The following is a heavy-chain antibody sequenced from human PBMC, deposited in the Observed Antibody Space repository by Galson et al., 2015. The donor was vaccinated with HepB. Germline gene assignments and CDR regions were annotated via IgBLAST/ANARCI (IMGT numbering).Heavy chain of an antibody. Sequence: SLRLSCAASGFTLSSYAMHWVRQAPVKGLEWLAIISPDGSIAYYADSVRGQFTISRDNSKNRLFLQMDGLRPEDTAMYYCAKDFQWNFDLWGQGTLVTVSS. CDR1: GFTLSSYA. CDR3: AKDFQWNFDL. D-gene: IGHD3-9*01. J-gene: IGHJ4*02. V-gene: IGHV3-30-3*01. CDR2: ISPDGSIA.